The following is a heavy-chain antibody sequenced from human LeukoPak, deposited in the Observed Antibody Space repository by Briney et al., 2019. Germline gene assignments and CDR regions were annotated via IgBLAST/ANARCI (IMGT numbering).Heavy chain of an antibody. J-gene: IGHJ5*02. D-gene: IGHD2-2*01. Sequence: SQTLSLTCTVSGGSISSGVYYWSWIRQPPGKGLEWIEYIYDSGSTYNNPSLKSRVTISVDTSKNQFSLKLSSVTAADTAVYYCAREELYCSSTSCWNWFDPWGQGTLVTVSS. CDR2: IYDSGST. CDR3: AREELYCSSTSCWNWFDP. V-gene: IGHV4-30-4*01. CDR1: GGSISSGVYY.